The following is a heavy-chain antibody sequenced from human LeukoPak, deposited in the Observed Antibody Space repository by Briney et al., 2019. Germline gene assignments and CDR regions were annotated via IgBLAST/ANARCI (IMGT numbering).Heavy chain of an antibody. J-gene: IGHJ3*02. CDR2: IYYSGST. CDR1: GGSISSSSYY. D-gene: IGHD1-26*01. V-gene: IGHV4-39*07. CDR3: ARDKREPRYAFDI. Sequence: SETLSLTCTVSGGSISSSSYYWGWLRQPPGKGLEWIGSIYYSGSTYYNPSLKSRVTISVDTSKNQFSLKLSSVTAADTAVYYCARDKREPRYAFDIWGQGTMVTVSS.